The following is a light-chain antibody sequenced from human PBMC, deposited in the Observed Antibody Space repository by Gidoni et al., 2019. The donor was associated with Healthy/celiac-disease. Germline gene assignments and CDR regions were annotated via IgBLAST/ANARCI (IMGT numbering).Light chain of an antibody. CDR1: QGISSY. J-gene: IGKJ5*01. CDR3: QQLNSYPLT. CDR2: AAS. V-gene: IGKV1-9*01. Sequence: DIQLTHSPSFLSASVGDRVTITCWASQGISSYLAWYQQKPGKAPKLLIYAASTLQSGVPSRFSGSGSGTEFTLTISSLQPEDFATYYCQQLNSYPLTFGQGTRLEIK.